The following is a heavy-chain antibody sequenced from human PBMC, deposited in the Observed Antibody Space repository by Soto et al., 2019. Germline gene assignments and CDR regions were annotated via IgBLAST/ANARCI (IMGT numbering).Heavy chain of an antibody. Sequence: QVQLQQWGAGLLKPSETLSLSCAVSGGSFRANYWTWFRQPPGKGLEWIGEISPSGTTKYTPSLKSRATISVETSKTQISLKVTSVTAADTSVYYCATPFWVGTEPEIWGQGTLVTVSS. V-gene: IGHV4-34*01. CDR2: ISPSGTT. D-gene: IGHD3-10*01. J-gene: IGHJ4*02. CDR1: GGSFRANY. CDR3: ATPFWVGTEPEI.